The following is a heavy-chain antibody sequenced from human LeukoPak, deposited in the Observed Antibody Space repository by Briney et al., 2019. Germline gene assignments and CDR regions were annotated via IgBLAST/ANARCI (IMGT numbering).Heavy chain of an antibody. D-gene: IGHD3-22*01. V-gene: IGHV3-21*01. Sequence: PGGSLRLSCAASGFTFSSYTINWVRQAPGKGLEWVSAISGDSRYIYYEDSVKGRFTISRDNAKNSLYLQMNNLRVEDAAVYYCARPLMVDSSGYYYPLFGYWGQGTLVTVSS. CDR1: GFTFSSYT. J-gene: IGHJ4*02. CDR2: ISGDSRYI. CDR3: ARPLMVDSSGYYYPLFGY.